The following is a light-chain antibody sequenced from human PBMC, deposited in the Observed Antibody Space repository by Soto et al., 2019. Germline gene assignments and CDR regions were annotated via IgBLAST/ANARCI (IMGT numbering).Light chain of an antibody. Sequence: QSVLTQPPSVSGAPGQRVTISCTGSSSNIGAGYDVHWYQQLPGTAPKLLIYGNTNRPSGVPDRFSGSKSGTSASLAITGLQAEDEADDYCQSHDTSLSGYVFGTGTKVTFL. CDR1: SSNIGAGYD. J-gene: IGLJ1*01. CDR3: QSHDTSLSGYV. CDR2: GNT. V-gene: IGLV1-40*01.